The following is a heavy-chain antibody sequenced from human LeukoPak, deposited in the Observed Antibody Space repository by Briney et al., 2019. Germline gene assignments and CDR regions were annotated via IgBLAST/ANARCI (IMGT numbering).Heavy chain of an antibody. CDR3: ARAGGSSTVTKSAPNYFQH. V-gene: IGHV4-34*01. CDR1: GGSFSGYY. Sequence: SESLSLTCAVYGGSFSGYYWSCIRQPPGKGLEWIGEINHSGRTNNNPSLKSRVTISVDTSKSVSSLKLSSVTAADTAVYYCARAGGSSTVTKSAPNYFQHWGQGTLVAVSS. J-gene: IGHJ1*01. CDR2: INHSGRT. D-gene: IGHD4-17*01.